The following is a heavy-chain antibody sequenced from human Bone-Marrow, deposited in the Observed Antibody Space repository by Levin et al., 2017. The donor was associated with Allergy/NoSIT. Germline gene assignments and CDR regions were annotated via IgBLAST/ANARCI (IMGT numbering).Heavy chain of an antibody. D-gene: IGHD6-19*01. CDR1: GFTFSSYS. CDR3: AWGPRGSSGWYRGSGAFDY. V-gene: IGHV3-21*01. J-gene: IGHJ4*02. Sequence: PGGSLRLSCAASGFTFSSYSMNWVRQAPGKGLEWVSSISSSSSYIYYADSVKGRFTISRDNAKNSLYLQMNSLRAEDTAVYYCAWGPRGSSGWYRGSGAFDYWGQGTLVTVSS. CDR2: ISSSSSYI.